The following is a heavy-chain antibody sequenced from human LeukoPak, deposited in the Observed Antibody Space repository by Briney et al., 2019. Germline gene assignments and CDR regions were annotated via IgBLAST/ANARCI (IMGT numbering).Heavy chain of an antibody. J-gene: IGHJ6*02. CDR2: INHNGNVN. CDR1: GFTFSSYW. V-gene: IGHV3-7*03. CDR3: ARGGGLDV. Sequence: GGSLRLSCAASGFTFSSYWMNWARQAPGKGLEWVASINHNGNVNHYVDSVKGRFTISRDNAKNSLYLQMSNLRAEDAAVYFCARGGGLDVWGQGATVTVSS. D-gene: IGHD3-16*01.